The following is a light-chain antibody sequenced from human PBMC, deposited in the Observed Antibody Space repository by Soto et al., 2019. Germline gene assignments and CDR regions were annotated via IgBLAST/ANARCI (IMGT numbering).Light chain of an antibody. J-gene: IGLJ1*01. Sequence: QSVLTQPRSVSGSPGQSVTISCTGPSSDVGGLHSVSWYQQRPGTAPKLMIFDVTKRPSGVPDRFSGSKSDNTASLTISGLHPEDEADYYCCSYAGRHVLVFGNGTMVTV. CDR3: CSYAGRHVLV. V-gene: IGLV2-11*01. CDR1: SSDVGGLHS. CDR2: DVT.